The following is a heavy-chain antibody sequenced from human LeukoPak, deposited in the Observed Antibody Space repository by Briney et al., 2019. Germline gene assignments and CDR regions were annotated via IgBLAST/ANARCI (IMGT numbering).Heavy chain of an antibody. CDR1: GFSFSSYA. CDR2: ISGSGGST. J-gene: IGHJ4*02. Sequence: PRGSLRLSCAASGFSFSSYAMSWVRPAPGKGLEWVSAISGSGGSTYYADSVKGRFTISRDNSKKTLYLQMNSLRPEDTAVYYCAKSKGSGYDWDYWGQGTLVTVSS. D-gene: IGHD5-12*01. V-gene: IGHV3-23*01. CDR3: AKSKGSGYDWDY.